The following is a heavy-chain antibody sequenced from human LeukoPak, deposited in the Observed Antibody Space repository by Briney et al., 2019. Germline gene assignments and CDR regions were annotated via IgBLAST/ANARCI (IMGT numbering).Heavy chain of an antibody. V-gene: IGHV3-30*18. CDR3: AKGISDAFDI. Sequence: GSLRLSCAASGFTFSSYGMHWVRQAPGKGLEWVAVISYDGSNKYYADSVKGRFTISRDNAKNTLYLQMNSLRVEDTAVYYCAKGISDAFDIWGQGTMVTVSS. J-gene: IGHJ3*02. CDR2: ISYDGSNK. CDR1: GFTFSSYG.